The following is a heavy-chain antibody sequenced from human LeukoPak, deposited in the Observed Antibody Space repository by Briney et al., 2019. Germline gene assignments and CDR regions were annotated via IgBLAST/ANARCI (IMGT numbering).Heavy chain of an antibody. CDR1: GGSISSSSSY. V-gene: IGHV4-39*01. D-gene: IGHD4-17*01. Sequence: PSETLSLTCTVSGGSISSSSSYWGWIRQPPGKGLEWIGSIYYSGSTYYNPSLKSRVTISVDTSKNQFSLKLSSVTATDTAVYYCARRPNYGDYDGGFHYWGQGTLVTVSS. CDR2: IYYSGST. J-gene: IGHJ4*02. CDR3: ARRPNYGDYDGGFHY.